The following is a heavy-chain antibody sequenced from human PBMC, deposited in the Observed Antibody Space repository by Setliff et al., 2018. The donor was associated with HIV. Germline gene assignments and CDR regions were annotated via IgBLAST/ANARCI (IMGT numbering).Heavy chain of an antibody. CDR2: INYSGTT. D-gene: IGHD3-9*01. CDR1: GGSFSDYQ. Sequence: SETLSLTCAVYGGSFSDYQWSWVRQSPGKGLEWIGQINYSGTTRYNPSLKGRVAISVDTSENQFSLKLNSVTAADTAVYYCASHQHNFTGYYYYYYYMAVWGRGTMVTVSS. V-gene: IGHV4-34*01. CDR3: ASHQHNFTGYYYYYYYMAV. J-gene: IGHJ6*03.